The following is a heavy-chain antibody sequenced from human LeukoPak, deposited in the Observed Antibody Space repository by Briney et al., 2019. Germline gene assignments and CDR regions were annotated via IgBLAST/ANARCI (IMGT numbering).Heavy chain of an antibody. J-gene: IGHJ5*02. CDR3: ARVSGYWFDP. D-gene: IGHD3-10*01. CDR1: GFTFSNYA. V-gene: IGHV3-23*01. CDR2: ISGSGDST. Sequence: GGSLRLSCAASGFTFSNYAMSWVRQAPGKGLEWVSAISGSGDSTYYAESVKGRFTISRDNAKNSLYLQMNSLRAEDTAVYYCARVSGYWFDPWGQGTLVTVSS.